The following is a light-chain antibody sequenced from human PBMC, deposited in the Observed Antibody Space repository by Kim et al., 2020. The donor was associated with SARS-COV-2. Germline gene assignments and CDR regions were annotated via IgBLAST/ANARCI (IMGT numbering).Light chain of an antibody. J-gene: IGKJ5*01. V-gene: IGKV1-16*02. Sequence: ASVGNRVYITCRASQGISNYLDWFQQKPGKAPKSLIYAASSLHTGVPSKFSGSGSGTDFTLTISSLQPEDFATYYCQQYHSYPITFGQGTRLEIK. CDR3: QQYHSYPIT. CDR1: QGISNY. CDR2: AAS.